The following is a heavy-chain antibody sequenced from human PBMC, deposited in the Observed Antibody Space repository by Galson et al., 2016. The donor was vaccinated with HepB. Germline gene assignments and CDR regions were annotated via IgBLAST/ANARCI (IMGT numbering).Heavy chain of an antibody. CDR1: GYRFTNNW. CDR2: VYPGSSET. CDR3: AGLISGSWADACDT. D-gene: IGHD1-26*01. J-gene: IGHJ3*02. Sequence: QSGAEVTKPGESLKISCEGFGYRFTNNWIGWMRQMPGKGLEWMGIVYPGSSETRYSLSFQGQVIISVDKSIATAYLQWSSLSASDSAIYYCAGLISGSWADACDTWGRGTMVTVSS. V-gene: IGHV5-51*01.